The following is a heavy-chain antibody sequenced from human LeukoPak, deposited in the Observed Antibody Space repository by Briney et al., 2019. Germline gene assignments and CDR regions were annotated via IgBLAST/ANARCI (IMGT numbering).Heavy chain of an antibody. J-gene: IGHJ4*02. CDR3: ARTSSTSCPADY. Sequence: SETLSLTCGVYGGSFSGYYWTWIRQFPGMGLEWIAEIIHSGSTNYNPSLTGRVTLSVDTSKNQFSLKLSSVTAADTAVHYCARTSSTSCPADYWGQGTLVTVSS. D-gene: IGHD2-2*01. CDR1: GGSFSGYY. V-gene: IGHV4-34*12. CDR2: IIHSGST.